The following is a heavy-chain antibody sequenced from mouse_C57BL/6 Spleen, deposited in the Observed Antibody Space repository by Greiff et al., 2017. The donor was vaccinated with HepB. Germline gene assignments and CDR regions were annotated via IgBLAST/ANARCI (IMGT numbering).Heavy chain of an antibody. CDR1: GYSITSGYY. Sequence: EVQVVESGPGLVKPSQSLSLTCSVTGYSITSGYYWNWIRQFPGNILEWMGYISYDGSNNYNPSLKNRIAITRDTSKNQFFLKLNSVTTEDTATYYCAREGVTTRRYYFDYWGQGTTLTVSS. D-gene: IGHD2-2*01. CDR3: AREGVTTRRYYFDY. CDR2: ISYDGSN. V-gene: IGHV3-6*01. J-gene: IGHJ2*01.